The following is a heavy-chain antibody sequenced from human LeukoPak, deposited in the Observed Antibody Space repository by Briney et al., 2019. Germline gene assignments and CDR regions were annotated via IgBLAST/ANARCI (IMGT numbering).Heavy chain of an antibody. D-gene: IGHD3-3*01. CDR1: GGSFSGYY. Sequence: SETLSLTCAVYGGSFSGYYWSWIRQPPGKGLEWIGEINHSGSTNYNPSLKSRVTISVDTSKNQFSLKLSPVTAADTAVYYCATIYDFWSGFPAAESFDYWGQGTLVTVSS. CDR2: INHSGST. CDR3: ATIYDFWSGFPAAESFDY. V-gene: IGHV4-34*01. J-gene: IGHJ4*02.